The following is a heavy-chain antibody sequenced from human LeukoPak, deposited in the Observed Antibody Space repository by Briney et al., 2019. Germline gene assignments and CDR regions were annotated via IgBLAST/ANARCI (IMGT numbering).Heavy chain of an antibody. CDR2: INHSGST. Sequence: SETLSLTCAVYGGSFSGYYWSWIRQPPGKGLEWIGEINHSGSTNYNPSLKSRVTISVDTSKNQFSLKLSSVTAADTAVYYCASGQYYYDSSGYVDYYYMDVWGKGTTVTISS. V-gene: IGHV4-34*01. J-gene: IGHJ6*03. CDR3: ASGQYYYDSSGYVDYYYMDV. D-gene: IGHD3-22*01. CDR1: GGSFSGYY.